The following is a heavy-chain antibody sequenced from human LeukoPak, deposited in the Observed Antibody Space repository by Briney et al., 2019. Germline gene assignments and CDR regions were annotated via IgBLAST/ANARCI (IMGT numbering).Heavy chain of an antibody. CDR3: AKGNYDILTGLDY. J-gene: IGHJ4*02. V-gene: IGHV3-23*01. CDR2: ISPSGAST. D-gene: IGHD3-9*01. Sequence: GGSLRLSCAASGFTFSTNAMSWVRQAPGKGLEWVSAISPSGASTYYVDSVKGRFTISRDNSRNTLYLQMNSLRAEDTAVYYCAKGNYDILTGLDYWGQGTLVAVSS. CDR1: GFTFSTNA.